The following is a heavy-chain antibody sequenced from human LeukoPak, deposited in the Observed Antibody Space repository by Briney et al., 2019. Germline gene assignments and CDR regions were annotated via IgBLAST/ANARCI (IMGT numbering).Heavy chain of an antibody. CDR3: ARGVRGHLVSSWYEQNYYGMDV. Sequence: GGSLRLSCAASGFTVSSNYMSWVRQAPGKGLEWVSVIYSGGSTYYSDSVTVRFTSSRDNSKNTLYLQMNSLRAEDTAVYYCARGVRGHLVSSWYEQNYYGMDVWDQGTTITVSS. V-gene: IGHV3-66*01. CDR1: GFTVSSNY. D-gene: IGHD6-13*01. J-gene: IGHJ6*02. CDR2: IYSGGST.